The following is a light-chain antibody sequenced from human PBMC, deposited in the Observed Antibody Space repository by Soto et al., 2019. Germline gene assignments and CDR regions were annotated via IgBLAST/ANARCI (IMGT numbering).Light chain of an antibody. Sequence: DTEMTHPPATLSVSPGESATLHCRASQTVNTFLAWYQQKPGQAPRLLIYGASSRASGIPDRFSGSGSGTDFTLTISCLESEDFAVYYCQQYYSSPHTFGQGTKVDIK. CDR1: QTVNTF. V-gene: IGKV3D-15*01. J-gene: IGKJ1*01. CDR2: GAS. CDR3: QQYYSSPHT.